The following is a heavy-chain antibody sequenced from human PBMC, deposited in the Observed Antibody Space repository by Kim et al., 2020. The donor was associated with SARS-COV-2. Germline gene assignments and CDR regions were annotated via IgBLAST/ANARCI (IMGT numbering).Heavy chain of an antibody. CDR3: ARDPYDSSGYYYGEGYYYYGMDV. V-gene: IGHV4-39*07. D-gene: IGHD3-22*01. Sequence: SETLSLTCTVSGGSISSSSYYWGWIRQPPGKGLEWIGSIYYSGSTYYNPSLKSRVTISVDTSKNQFSLKLSSVTAADTAVYYCARDPYDSSGYYYGEGYYYYGMDVWGQGTTVTVSS. J-gene: IGHJ6*02. CDR2: IYYSGST. CDR1: GGSISSSSYY.